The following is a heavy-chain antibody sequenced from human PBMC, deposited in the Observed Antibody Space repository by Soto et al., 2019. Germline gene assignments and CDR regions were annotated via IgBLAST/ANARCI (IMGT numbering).Heavy chain of an antibody. CDR2: IIPMYGPA. D-gene: IGHD3-10*01. V-gene: IGHV1-69*01. CDR1: GGTFSSYA. CDR3: ARVTSMVRGVIDNGFDP. J-gene: IGHJ5*02. Sequence: HVPLVQSGAEVKKPGSSVTVSCKASGGTFSSYAIHWVRQAPGQGLEWMGGIIPMYGPAKYAQRFQGRVTITADESTTTVYMELTSLTSQDTAVYYCARVTSMVRGVIDNGFDPWGHGTLVTVSS.